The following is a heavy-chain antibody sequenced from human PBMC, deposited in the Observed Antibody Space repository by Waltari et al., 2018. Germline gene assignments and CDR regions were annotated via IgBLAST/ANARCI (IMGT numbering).Heavy chain of an antibody. V-gene: IGHV1-2*06. J-gene: IGHJ5*02. CDR1: GYTFTGYY. D-gene: IGHD6-13*01. CDR2: INPNSGGT. Sequence: QVQLVQSGAEVKKPGASVKVSCKASGYTFTGYYMHGLRPAPGQGLEWMGRINPNSGGTNYAQKFQGRVTMTRDTSISTAYMELSRLRSDDTAVYYCARDLRRIAAAGPNWFDPWGQGTLVTVSS. CDR3: ARDLRRIAAAGPNWFDP.